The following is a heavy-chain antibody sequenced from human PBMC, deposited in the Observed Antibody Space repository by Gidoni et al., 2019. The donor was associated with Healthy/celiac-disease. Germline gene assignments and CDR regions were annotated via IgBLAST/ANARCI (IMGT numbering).Heavy chain of an antibody. J-gene: IGHJ4*02. D-gene: IGHD3-22*01. CDR2: ISYDGSNK. Sequence: QVQLVESGGGVVQPGRSLRLSCAASGFTFSSYAMHWGRQAPGKGLEWVAVISYDGSNKYYADSVKGRFTISRDNSKNTLYLQMNSLRAEDTAVYYCARPKSDSSGYYPHWGQGTLVTVSS. CDR3: ARPKSDSSGYYPH. CDR1: GFTFSSYA. V-gene: IGHV3-30-3*01.